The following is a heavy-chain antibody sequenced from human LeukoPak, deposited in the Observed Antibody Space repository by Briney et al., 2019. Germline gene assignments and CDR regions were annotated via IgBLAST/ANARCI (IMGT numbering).Heavy chain of an antibody. Sequence: ASVKVSCKASGGTFSKYAISWVRQAPGQGLEWMGRINPNSGGTNYAQKFQGRVTMTRDTSISTAYMELSRLRSDDTAVYYCARDWSGSGGSCFAYWGQGTLVTVSS. J-gene: IGHJ4*02. V-gene: IGHV1-2*06. CDR2: INPNSGGT. D-gene: IGHD2-15*01. CDR1: GGTFSKYA. CDR3: ARDWSGSGGSCFAY.